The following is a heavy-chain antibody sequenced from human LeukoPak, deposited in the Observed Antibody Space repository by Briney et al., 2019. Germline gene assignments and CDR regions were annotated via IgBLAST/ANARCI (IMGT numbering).Heavy chain of an antibody. CDR3: TRDQMNY. D-gene: IGHD5-24*01. CDR1: AFTPSRNY. Sequence: GGSLRHSFTASAFTPSRNYLLGVRPAPGKGLEWVSLIFSNGDTHYADSVKGRFTISRDTSKNTVSLQMNSLRVEDTAMYYCTRDQMNYWGQGTLVTVSS. V-gene: IGHV3-53*01. CDR2: IFSNGDT. J-gene: IGHJ4*02.